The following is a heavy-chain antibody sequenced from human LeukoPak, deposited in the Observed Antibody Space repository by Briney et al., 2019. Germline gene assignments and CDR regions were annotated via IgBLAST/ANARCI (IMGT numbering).Heavy chain of an antibody. D-gene: IGHD2-21*01. CDR3: ARVYHNCGGDCYPYFDY. J-gene: IGHJ4*02. CDR2: INHNSGGT. CDR1: GYTFTGYY. Sequence: ASVKVSCKASGYTFTGYYMHWVRQAPGQGLEWMGWINHNSGGTNYAQKFQGRVTMTRDTSISTAYMELSRLRSDDTAVYYCARVYHNCGGDCYPYFDYWGQGTLVTVSS. V-gene: IGHV1-2*02.